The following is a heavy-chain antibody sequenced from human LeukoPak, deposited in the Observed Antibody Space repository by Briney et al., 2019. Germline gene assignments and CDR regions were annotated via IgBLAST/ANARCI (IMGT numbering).Heavy chain of an antibody. V-gene: IGHV4-59*01. J-gene: IGHJ5*02. CDR1: GGSISSYY. CDR2: IYYSGST. D-gene: IGHD1-1*01. Sequence: SETLSLTCNVSGGSISSYYWSWIRQPPGKGLEWIGHIYYSGSTKYNPSLKSRVTISVDTSKNQFSLRLSSVTAADTAVYYCASLVNNWNDDNWFDPWGQGTLVTVSS. CDR3: ASLVNNWNDDNWFDP.